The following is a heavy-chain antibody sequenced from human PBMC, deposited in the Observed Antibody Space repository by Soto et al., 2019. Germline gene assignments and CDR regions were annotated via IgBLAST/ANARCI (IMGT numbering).Heavy chain of an antibody. CDR2: IGGSGRYT. Sequence: DVQLVESGGDLVQPGGSLRLSCAASGFTFDSCVMSWVRQAPGKGLEWLSLIGGSGRYTDYADSVKGRFTISRDNSKNTLYLQMNSLRVEDTAVYYCAKDPPSERMQPDYGMDVWGQGTTVTVSS. CDR1: GFTFDSCV. J-gene: IGHJ6*02. CDR3: AKDPPSERMQPDYGMDV. D-gene: IGHD6-13*01. V-gene: IGHV3-23*04.